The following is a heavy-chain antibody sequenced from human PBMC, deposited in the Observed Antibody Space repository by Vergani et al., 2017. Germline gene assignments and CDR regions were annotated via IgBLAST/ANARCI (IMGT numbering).Heavy chain of an antibody. Sequence: EVELVQSGPEMRKPGESLKISCKGSEYSFGNYWLGWVRQMPGKGLEWMGIIYPAYSDTRYSPSFQGQVTISADKSNSTAFLQWDSLKASDTALYYCARHTSYTDSGGQGTLVTVSS. CDR3: ARHTSYTDS. CDR2: IYPAYSDT. V-gene: IGHV5-51*01. J-gene: IGHJ4*02. D-gene: IGHD3-10*01. CDR1: EYSFGNYW.